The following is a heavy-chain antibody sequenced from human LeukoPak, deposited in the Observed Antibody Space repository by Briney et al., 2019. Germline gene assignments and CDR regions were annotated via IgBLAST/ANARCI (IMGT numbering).Heavy chain of an antibody. CDR3: APRKYGSGSYYRD. J-gene: IGHJ4*02. D-gene: IGHD3-10*01. Sequence: ASVKVSCKVSGYTFTQLSMHWVRQAPGKGLEWMGGFDPEDGETFYAQKFQGRVTMTEDTSTDTAYMELTSLRSEDTAVYYCAPRKYGSGSYYRDWGQGTVVTVSS. V-gene: IGHV1-24*01. CDR1: GYTFTQLS. CDR2: FDPEDGET.